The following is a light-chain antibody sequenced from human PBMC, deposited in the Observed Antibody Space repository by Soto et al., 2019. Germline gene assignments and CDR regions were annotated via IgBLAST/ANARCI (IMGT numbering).Light chain of an antibody. J-gene: IGKJ2*01. V-gene: IGKV1-33*01. Sequence: DIQMTPSPSSLSASVGDRVTIACQASDDINNYLSWFQQKPGKAPKLLIYDASKLEAGVPSRFSGSGSGADFTFTITSLQAEDTATYFCQQYDDLPYTFGQGTKLEIK. CDR2: DAS. CDR3: QQYDDLPYT. CDR1: DDINNY.